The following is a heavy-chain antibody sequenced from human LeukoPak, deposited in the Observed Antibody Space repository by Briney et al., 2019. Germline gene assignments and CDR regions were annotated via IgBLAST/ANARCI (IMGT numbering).Heavy chain of an antibody. CDR1: GYSMSSDYY. CDR3: ARRTTGTHADAFDI. V-gene: IGHV4-38-2*02. J-gene: IGHJ3*02. CDR2: ISYSGST. D-gene: IGHD1-1*01. Sequence: SETLSLTCSVSGYSMSSDYYWGWIRQPPGKGLDWIGSISYSGSTYYNPSLKSRVTISVDTSKNQFSLKLSSVTAADTAVYYCARRTTGTHADAFDIWGQGTVVTVSS.